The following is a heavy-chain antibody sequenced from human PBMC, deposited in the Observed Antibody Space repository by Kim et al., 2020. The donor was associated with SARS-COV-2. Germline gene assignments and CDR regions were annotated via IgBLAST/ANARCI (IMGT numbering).Heavy chain of an antibody. J-gene: IGHJ4*03. CDR2: IYYIGST. CDR1: GGSISSSSYY. V-gene: IGHV4-39*07. D-gene: IGHD3-16*01. CDR3: AREEGIMITFCYFDY. Sequence: SETLSLTCTVSGGSISSSSYYWGWIRQPPGKGLEWIGTIYYIGSTYYTPSLKSRVTISVDTSKNQFSLKLSSVTAADTAVYYCAREEGIMITFCYFDYWG.